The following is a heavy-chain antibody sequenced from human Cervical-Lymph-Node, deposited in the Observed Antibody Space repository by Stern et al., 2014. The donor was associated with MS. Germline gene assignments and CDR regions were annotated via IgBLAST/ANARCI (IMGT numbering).Heavy chain of an antibody. CDR1: GFDVNANY. Sequence: EDQLVESGGGLVQPGGSLRLSCAASGFDVNANYVSWVRQAPGKGLEWISILYMGGRTFYADSVEGRFITSRDDARNTVYLQLTNLRAEDTAVYYCALTRMGPFDSWGQGTLVSVSS. D-gene: IGHD1/OR15-1a*01. J-gene: IGHJ5*01. CDR3: ALTRMGPFDS. V-gene: IGHV3-66*01. CDR2: LYMGGRT.